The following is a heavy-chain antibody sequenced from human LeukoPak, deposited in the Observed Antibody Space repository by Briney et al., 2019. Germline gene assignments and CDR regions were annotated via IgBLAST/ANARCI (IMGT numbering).Heavy chain of an antibody. Sequence: SETLSLTCTVSGGSISSYYWSWIRQPPRKGLEWIGYIHYTGSTNYYPSLKSRVTISVDTSKNQFSLKLSSVTAADTAVYYCARVEEGYGSGRRENYYYYYIDVWGKGTTVTISS. CDR2: IHYTGST. V-gene: IGHV4-59*01. D-gene: IGHD3-10*01. J-gene: IGHJ6*03. CDR3: ARVEEGYGSGRRENYYYYYIDV. CDR1: GGSISSYY.